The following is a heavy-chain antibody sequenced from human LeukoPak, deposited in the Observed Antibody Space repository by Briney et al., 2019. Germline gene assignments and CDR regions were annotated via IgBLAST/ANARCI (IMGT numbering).Heavy chain of an antibody. D-gene: IGHD3-10*01. CDR3: ARGWFVYYNWFDP. CDR2: INHSGST. CDR1: GGSFSGYY. Sequence: PSETLSLTCAVYGGSFSGYYWSWIRQPPGKGLEWIGEINHSGSTNYNPSLKSRVTISVDTSKNQFSLKLSSVTAADTAVYYCARGWFVYYNWFDPWGQGTLVTVSS. V-gene: IGHV4-34*01. J-gene: IGHJ5*02.